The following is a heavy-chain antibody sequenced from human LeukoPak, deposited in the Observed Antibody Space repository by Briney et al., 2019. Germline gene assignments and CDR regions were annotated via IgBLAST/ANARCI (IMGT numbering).Heavy chain of an antibody. CDR2: INTNTGNP. CDR3: ARGPLYYGSGSYYSY. J-gene: IGHJ4*02. V-gene: IGHV7-4-1*02. Sequence: GATVKVSCKAAGYTFTSYAMNWVRQAPGQGLEWMGWINTNTGNPTYAQGFTGRFVFSLDTSVSTAYLQISSLKAEDTAVYYCARGPLYYGSGSYYSYWGQGTLVTVSS. D-gene: IGHD3-10*01. CDR1: GYTFTSYA.